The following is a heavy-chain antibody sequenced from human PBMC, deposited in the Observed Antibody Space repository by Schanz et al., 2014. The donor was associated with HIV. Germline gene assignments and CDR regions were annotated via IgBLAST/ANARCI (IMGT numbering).Heavy chain of an antibody. CDR1: GFSFDTFG. D-gene: IGHD5-18*01. J-gene: IGHJ5*02. V-gene: IGHV3-30*18. CDR2: ISYDGTNK. Sequence: QVQLVESGGGVVQPGRSLRLSCAGSGFSFDTFGIHWVRQAPGKGLEWVAVISYDGTNKKFADSVKGRFTISRDNSRNALYLHMNSLRADDTAIYYCVKAYSSGFSGAGSWGQGALVTVSS. CDR3: VKAYSSGFSGAGS.